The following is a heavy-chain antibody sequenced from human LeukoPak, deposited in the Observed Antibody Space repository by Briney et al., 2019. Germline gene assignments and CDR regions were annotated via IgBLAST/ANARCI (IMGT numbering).Heavy chain of an antibody. Sequence: PGGSLRLSCAASGFIFSDYSMNWVRQAPGKGLEWISFISNSGSRTYYADSVKGRFTISRDNSKNMLYLQMNSLRAEDTAVYYCSRRLLTGYYESWGRGTLVTVSS. CDR3: SRRLLTGYYES. CDR1: GFIFSDYS. J-gene: IGHJ5*02. CDR2: ISNSGSRT. V-gene: IGHV3-48*01. D-gene: IGHD3-9*01.